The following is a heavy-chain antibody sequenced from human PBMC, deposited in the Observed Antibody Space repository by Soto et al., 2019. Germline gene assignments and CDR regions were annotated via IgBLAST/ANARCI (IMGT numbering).Heavy chain of an antibody. CDR3: ARDANSSSPDGDI. Sequence: GGSLRLSCAASGFTFSSYSMNWVHQAPGKGLEWVSSISSSSSYIYYADSVKGRFTISRDNAKNSLYLQMNSLRAEDTAVYYCARDANSSSPDGDIWGQGTMVTVSS. V-gene: IGHV3-21*01. CDR1: GFTFSSYS. J-gene: IGHJ3*02. CDR2: ISSSSSYI. D-gene: IGHD6-6*01.